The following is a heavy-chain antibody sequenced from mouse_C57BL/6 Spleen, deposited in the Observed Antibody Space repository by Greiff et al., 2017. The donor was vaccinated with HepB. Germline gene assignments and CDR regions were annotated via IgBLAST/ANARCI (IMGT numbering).Heavy chain of an antibody. V-gene: IGHV5-17*01. CDR2: ISSGSSTI. Sequence: DVMLVESGGGLVKPGGSLKLSCAASGFTFSDYGMHWVRQAPEKGLEWVAYISSGSSTIYYADTVKGRFTISRDNAKNTLFLQMTSLRSEDTAMYYCARDGGYGDWYCDVWGTGTTVTVSS. J-gene: IGHJ1*03. D-gene: IGHD2-2*01. CDR1: GFTFSDYG. CDR3: ARDGGYGDWYCDV.